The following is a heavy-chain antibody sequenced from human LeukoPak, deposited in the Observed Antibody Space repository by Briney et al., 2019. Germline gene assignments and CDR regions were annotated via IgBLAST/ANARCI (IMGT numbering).Heavy chain of an antibody. CDR1: GFTFSSYD. Sequence: PGGSLRLSCAASGFTFSSYDMHWVRQAPGRGLEWVAFISYDGSNKYYADSVKGRFTISRDNSKNTLYLQMNSLRAEDTAVYYCARDEKDAFDIWGQGTMVTVSS. V-gene: IGHV3-30*03. J-gene: IGHJ3*02. CDR2: ISYDGSNK. CDR3: ARDEKDAFDI.